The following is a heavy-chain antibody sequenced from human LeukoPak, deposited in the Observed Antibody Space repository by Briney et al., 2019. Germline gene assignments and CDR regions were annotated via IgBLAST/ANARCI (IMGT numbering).Heavy chain of an antibody. V-gene: IGHV3-23*01. J-gene: IGHJ5*02. D-gene: IGHD3-10*01. CDR3: AKAGLTRYYGSGSPPWWFDP. CDR2: ISGSGGST. CDR1: GFTFSSYA. Sequence: GGSLRLSCAASGFTFSSYAMSWVRQAPGKGLEWVSAISGSGGSTYYADSVKGRFTISRDNSKNTLYLQMSSLRAEDTAVYYCAKAGLTRYYGSGSPPWWFDPWGQGTLVTVSS.